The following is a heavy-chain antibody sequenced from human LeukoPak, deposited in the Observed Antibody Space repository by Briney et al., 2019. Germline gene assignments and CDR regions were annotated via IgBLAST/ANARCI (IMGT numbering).Heavy chain of an antibody. V-gene: IGHV4-39*01. CDR1: GGSISSSGYY. J-gene: IGHJ4*02. Sequence: SETLSLTCTVSGGSISSSGYYWGWIRQPPGKGLEWIASTFYTGTACYTPSLKSRVTISVDTSKNQFSLKLTSVTAADTAVYYCARPYGSGWVPWDYWGQGTLVTVSS. CDR3: ARPYGSGWVPWDY. D-gene: IGHD6-25*01. CDR2: TFYTGTA.